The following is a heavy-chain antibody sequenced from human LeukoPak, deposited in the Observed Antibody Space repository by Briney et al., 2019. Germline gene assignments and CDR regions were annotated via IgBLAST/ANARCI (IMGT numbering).Heavy chain of an antibody. CDR2: ISHTGSI. CDR1: GGSISSDDYY. CDR3: ARDNERRLTAAGTAAFDL. J-gene: IGHJ2*01. Sequence: SETLSLTCTVSGGSISSDDYYWSWVRQPPGKGLEWIGEISHTGSIDYTPSLKSRATISLDKSKNQLSLNLTSVTAADSAMYYCARDNERRLTAAGTAAFDLWGRGTLVTVSS. D-gene: IGHD6-13*01. V-gene: IGHV4-39*07.